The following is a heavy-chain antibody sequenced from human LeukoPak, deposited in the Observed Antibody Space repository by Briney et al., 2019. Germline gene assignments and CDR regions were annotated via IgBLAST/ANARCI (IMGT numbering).Heavy chain of an antibody. Sequence: GGSLRLSCAASGFTVRNNYMSWVHQAPGKGLEWVSLIYSGGSTYYADSVKGRFTISRDNSNNTVYLQMNSLRAEDTAVYYCARAPSNAHFDYWGQGTLVTVS. CDR1: GFTVRNNY. V-gene: IGHV3-66*01. CDR2: IYSGGST. J-gene: IGHJ4*02. D-gene: IGHD3-3*02. CDR3: ARAPSNAHFDY.